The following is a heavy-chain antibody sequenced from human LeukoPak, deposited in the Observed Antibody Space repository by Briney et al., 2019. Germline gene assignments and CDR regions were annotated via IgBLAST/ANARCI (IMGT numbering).Heavy chain of an antibody. D-gene: IGHD3-10*01. CDR3: ATNLLWFGEWTNWFDP. CDR2: ISGYNGNT. V-gene: IGHV1-18*01. Sequence: ASVKVSCKASTYTFTRYGISWVRQAPGQGLEWMGWISGYNGNTNYAQKFQGRVTMTEDTSTDTAYMELSSLRSEDTAVYYCATNLLWFGEWTNWFDPWGQGTLVTVSS. CDR1: TYTFTRYG. J-gene: IGHJ5*02.